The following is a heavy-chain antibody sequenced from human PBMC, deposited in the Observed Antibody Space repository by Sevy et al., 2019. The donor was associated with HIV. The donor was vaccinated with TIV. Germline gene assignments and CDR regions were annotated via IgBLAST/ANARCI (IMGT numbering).Heavy chain of an antibody. CDR2: ISSSSSYI. CDR1: GFTFSSYS. D-gene: IGHD2-15*01. V-gene: IGHV3-21*01. CDR3: AREVVVVAARGANDAFDI. Sequence: GGSLRLSCAASGFTFSSYSMNWVRRAPGKGLEWVSYISSSSSYIYYADSVKGRFTISRDNAKNSLYLQMNSLRAEDTAVYYCAREVVVVAARGANDAFDIWGQGTMVTVSS. J-gene: IGHJ3*02.